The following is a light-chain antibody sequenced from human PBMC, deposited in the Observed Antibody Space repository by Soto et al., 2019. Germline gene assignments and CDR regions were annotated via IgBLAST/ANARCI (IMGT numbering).Light chain of an antibody. CDR2: EVS. J-gene: IGLJ1*01. CDR3: CSYAGSSTSKV. V-gene: IGLV2-23*02. Sequence: QSALTQPASVAGSPEQSITISCTGTTSDVRSYNLGSWYQQHPGKAPKLMIYEVSKRPSGVSNRFSGSESGNTASLTISGLQAEDAADYYCCSYAGSSTSKVFGTGTKLTVL. CDR1: TSDVRSYNL.